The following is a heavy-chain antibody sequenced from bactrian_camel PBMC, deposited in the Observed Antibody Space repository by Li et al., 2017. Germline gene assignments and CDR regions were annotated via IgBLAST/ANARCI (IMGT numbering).Heavy chain of an antibody. V-gene: IGHV3-2*01. CDR2: IAISGGST. CDR1: GYPAGSRF. D-gene: IGHD5*01. J-gene: IGHJ4*01. Sequence: QVQLVESGGGSVQAGGSLRLSCAASGYPAGSRFMGWFRQAPGKEREWVGSIAISGGSTNYADSVKGRFTTYQDNAENTIYLQMNSLKPEDTAMYYCAAAWGPCDGTWQYNGWTYGQGTQVTVS.